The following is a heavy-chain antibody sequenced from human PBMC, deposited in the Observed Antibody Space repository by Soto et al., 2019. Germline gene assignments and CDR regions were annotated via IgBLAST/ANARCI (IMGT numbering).Heavy chain of an antibody. V-gene: IGHV2-5*01. D-gene: IGHD2-2*01. Sequence: GSGPTLVNPTPPLTLTCTFSGFSLSTSGVGVGWIRQPPGKALAWLALIYWNDDKRYSTSPKSRLTITKDTSNNQVVLTMTNMDPVDTDTYYCAHRQSRYCSSTSCYLRGYNWFDPWGQGTLVTVSS. CDR3: AHRQSRYCSSTSCYLRGYNWFDP. CDR2: IYWNDDK. J-gene: IGHJ5*02. CDR1: GFSLSTSGVG.